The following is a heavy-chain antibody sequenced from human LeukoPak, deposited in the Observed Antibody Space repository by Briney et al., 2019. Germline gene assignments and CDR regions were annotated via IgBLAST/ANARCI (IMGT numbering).Heavy chain of an antibody. CDR3: ARDRAAASSSPPDY. J-gene: IGHJ4*02. Sequence: PGGSLRLSCAASGFTFSSYAMTWVRQAPGKGLEWVSGISGTGGSTYYADSVKGRFTISRDNAKNSLYLQMNSLRAEDTAVYYCARDRAAASSSPPDYWGQGTLVTVSS. V-gene: IGHV3-23*01. CDR1: GFTFSSYA. D-gene: IGHD6-13*01. CDR2: ISGTGGST.